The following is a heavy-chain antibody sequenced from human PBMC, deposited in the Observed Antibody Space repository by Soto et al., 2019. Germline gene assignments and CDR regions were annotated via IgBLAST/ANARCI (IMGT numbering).Heavy chain of an antibody. CDR3: GRGGHGFWSGETYYYAMDV. Sequence: QVHLVQSGAEVKKPGASVKVSCTASGYDFNIYDIHWVRQSTGQGLEWMGWMTPKRETPGYAPKFKGRFTMTRNTSSSAVYMELSSLGSEDTAVYVCGRGGHGFWSGETYYYAMDVWGQGTTVTVSS. CDR2: MTPKRETP. CDR1: GYDFNIYD. D-gene: IGHD3-3*01. J-gene: IGHJ6*02. V-gene: IGHV1-8*01.